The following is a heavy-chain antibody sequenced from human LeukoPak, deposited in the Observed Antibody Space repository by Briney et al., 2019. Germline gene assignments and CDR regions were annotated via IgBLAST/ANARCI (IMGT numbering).Heavy chain of an antibody. CDR3: ARASAVAGTRHY. CDR2: ISSSSSYR. J-gene: IGHJ4*02. CDR1: GFTFSSYS. D-gene: IGHD6-19*01. V-gene: IGHV3-21*01. Sequence: GVSLRLSCAASGFTFSSYSMNWVRQAPGKGLEWVSSISSSSSYRYYADSVKGRFTISRDNAKNSLYLQMNSLRAEDTAVYYCARASAVAGTRHYWGQGTLVTVSS.